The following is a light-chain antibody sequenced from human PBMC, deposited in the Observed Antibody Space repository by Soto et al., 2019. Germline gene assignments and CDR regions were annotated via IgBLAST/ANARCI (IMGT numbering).Light chain of an antibody. CDR1: SSNIGAGYD. CDR2: DNT. V-gene: IGLV1-40*01. Sequence: QSALTQPPSVSGAPGQRVTISCTGSSSNIGAGYDVHWYQQLPGTAPKLLIYDNTNRPSGVPDRFSVSKSGTSASLAITGLQAEDEADYYCQSYDSSLSGSVFGGGTKLTVL. J-gene: IGLJ2*01. CDR3: QSYDSSLSGSV.